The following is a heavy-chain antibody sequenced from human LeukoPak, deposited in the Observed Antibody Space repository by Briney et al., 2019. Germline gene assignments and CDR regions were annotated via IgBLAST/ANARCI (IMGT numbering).Heavy chain of an antibody. CDR2: INRSGST. CDR3: ASIPGIAAAGEVDY. Sequence: SETLSLTCAVYGGSFSGYYWSWIRQPPGKGLEWIGEINRSGSTNYNPSLKSRVTISVDTSKNQFSLKLSSVTAADTAVYYCASIPGIAAAGEVDYWGQGTLVTVSS. J-gene: IGHJ4*02. CDR1: GGSFSGYY. V-gene: IGHV4-34*01. D-gene: IGHD6-13*01.